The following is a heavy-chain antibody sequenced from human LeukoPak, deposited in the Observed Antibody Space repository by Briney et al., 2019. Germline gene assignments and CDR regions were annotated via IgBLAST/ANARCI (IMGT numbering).Heavy chain of an antibody. J-gene: IGHJ4*02. V-gene: IGHV4-39*07. CDR2: IYYSGST. CDR3: ARDSGKCTTTSCSDYFDF. Sequence: SETLSLTCTVSGGSISSSNYYWGWIRQPPGKGLEWIGSIYYSGSTYYDPSLKSRVTISVDTSKNQFSLKLGSVTPADTAVYYCARDSGKCTTTSCSDYFDFWGQGTLVTVSS. CDR1: GGSISSSNYY. D-gene: IGHD2-2*01.